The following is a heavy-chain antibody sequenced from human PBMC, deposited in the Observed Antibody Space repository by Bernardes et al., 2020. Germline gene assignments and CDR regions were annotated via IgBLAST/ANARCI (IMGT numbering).Heavy chain of an antibody. CDR3: ARPNVSRYFDL. J-gene: IGHJ2*01. V-gene: IGHV4-39*01. CDR1: GGSISSSSYY. D-gene: IGHD7-27*01. Sequence: ETLSLTCTVSGGSISSSSYYWGWIRQPPGKGLEWIGSIYYSGSTYYNPSLKSRVTISVDTSKNQFSLKLSSVTAADTAVYYCARPNVSRYFDLWGRGTLVTVSS. CDR2: IYYSGST.